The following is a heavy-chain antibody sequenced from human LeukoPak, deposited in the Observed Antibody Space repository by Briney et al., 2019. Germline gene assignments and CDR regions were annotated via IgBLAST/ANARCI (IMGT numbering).Heavy chain of an antibody. CDR3: ARDLELERNRWNYFES. J-gene: IGHJ4*02. CDR1: GGSISSFF. CDR2: IDYSGTT. V-gene: IGHV4-59*01. Sequence: SETLSLTCTVSGGSISSFFWSWIRQPPGKGLEWLGCIDYSGTTQYNPSLNSRVTISVDTSKQQFSLKLSSVTAADTAVYYCARDLELERNRWNYFESWGQGTLVTVSS. D-gene: IGHD1-1*01.